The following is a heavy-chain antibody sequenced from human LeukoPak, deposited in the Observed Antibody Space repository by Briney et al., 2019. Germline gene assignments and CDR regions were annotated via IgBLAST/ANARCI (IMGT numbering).Heavy chain of an antibody. Sequence: ASETLSLTCAVYGGSFSGYYWSWIRQPPGKGREWIGEINHSGSTNYNPSLKSRVTISVDTSKNQFSLKLSSVTAADTAVYYCARRLNIVVVPAAIGANNCYMDGWGKGTTVTVSS. CDR2: INHSGST. CDR1: GGSFSGYY. D-gene: IGHD2-2*02. V-gene: IGHV4-34*01. CDR3: ARRLNIVVVPAAIGANNCYMDG. J-gene: IGHJ6*03.